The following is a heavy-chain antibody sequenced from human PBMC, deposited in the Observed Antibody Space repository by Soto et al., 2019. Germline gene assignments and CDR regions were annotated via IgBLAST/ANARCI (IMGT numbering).Heavy chain of an antibody. CDR3: AGPNYYGSGSYYMGYYGMDV. J-gene: IGHJ6*02. CDR1: GFTFSSYA. D-gene: IGHD3-10*01. Sequence: PGGSLRLSCAASGFTFSSYAMHWVRQAPGKGLEWVAVISYDGSNKYYADSVKGRFTISRDSSKNTLYLQMNSLRAEDTAVYYCAGPNYYGSGSYYMGYYGMDVWGQGTTVTVSS. V-gene: IGHV3-30-3*01. CDR2: ISYDGSNK.